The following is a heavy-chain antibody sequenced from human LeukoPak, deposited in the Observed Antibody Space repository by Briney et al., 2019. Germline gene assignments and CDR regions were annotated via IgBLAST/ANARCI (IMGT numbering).Heavy chain of an antibody. CDR2: INPNSGGT. D-gene: IGHD2-2*02. J-gene: IGHJ4*02. CDR1: GYTFTGYY. Sequence: ASVKVSCKASGYTFTGYYMHWVRQAPAQGLEWMGWINPNSGGTNYAQKFQGRVTMTRDTSISTAYMELSRLRSDDTAVYYCARGKKGYCSSTSCYTGDYWGQGTLVTVSS. CDR3: ARGKKGYCSSTSCYTGDY. V-gene: IGHV1-2*02.